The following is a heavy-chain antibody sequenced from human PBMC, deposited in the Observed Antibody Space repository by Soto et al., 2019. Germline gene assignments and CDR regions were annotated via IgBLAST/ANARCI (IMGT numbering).Heavy chain of an antibody. V-gene: IGHV3-30*04. D-gene: IGHD6-13*01. CDR2: TSYDGKNK. J-gene: IGHJ4*02. CDR1: GFTFSNFV. CDR3: ARERAIAATCSFYY. Sequence: QVQLVESGGGVVQPGGSLRLSCAASGFTFSNFVMHWVRQAPGKGLEWVAATSYDGKNKDHADSVKGRFTISRDNSKNTLYLQMNSLRHEDTAVYFCARERAIAATCSFYYWGQGTLVTVSS.